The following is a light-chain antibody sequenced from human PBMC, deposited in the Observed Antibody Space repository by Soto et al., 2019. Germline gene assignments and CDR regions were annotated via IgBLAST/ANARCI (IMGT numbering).Light chain of an antibody. V-gene: IGKV1-27*01. CDR1: QGITNY. CDR3: QKYNSAPQT. J-gene: IGKJ5*01. CDR2: AAS. Sequence: DIQMTQSPSSLSASVGDRVTITCRASQGITNYLAWYQQGPGKIPKLLIYAASTLQSGVPSRFSGSGSGTDFTLNISSLQPEDVATYYCQKYNSAPQTFGQGTRLEIK.